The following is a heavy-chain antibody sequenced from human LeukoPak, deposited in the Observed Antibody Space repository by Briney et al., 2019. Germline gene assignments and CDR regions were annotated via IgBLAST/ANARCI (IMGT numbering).Heavy chain of an antibody. Sequence: SVKVSCKASGGTFSSYAISWVRQAPGQGLEWMGGIIPIFGTANYAQKFQGRVTVTADESTSTAYMELSSLRSEDTAVYYCARLKSGYPDSDYWGQGTLVTVSS. CDR1: GGTFSSYA. CDR2: IIPIFGTA. J-gene: IGHJ4*02. D-gene: IGHD3-22*01. V-gene: IGHV1-69*13. CDR3: ARLKSGYPDSDY.